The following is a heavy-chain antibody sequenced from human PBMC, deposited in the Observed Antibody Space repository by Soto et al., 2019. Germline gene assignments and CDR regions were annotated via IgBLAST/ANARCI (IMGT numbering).Heavy chain of an antibody. CDR2: IYYSGST. CDR3: ARSKVYYYDSSGYSFDY. CDR1: GGSISSYY. D-gene: IGHD3-22*01. Sequence: SETLSLTCTVSGGSISSYYWSWIRQPPGKGLEWIGYIYYSGSTNYNPSLKSRVTISVDTSKNQFSLKLSSVTAADTAVYYCARSKVYYYDSSGYSFDYWGQGTLVTVSS. J-gene: IGHJ4*02. V-gene: IGHV4-59*01.